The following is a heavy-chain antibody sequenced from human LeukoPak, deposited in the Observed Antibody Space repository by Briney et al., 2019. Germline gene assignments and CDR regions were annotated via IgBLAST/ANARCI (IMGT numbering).Heavy chain of an antibody. J-gene: IGHJ4*02. V-gene: IGHV1-46*01. CDR1: GYTFTNYY. Sequence: ASVKVSCKASGYTFTNYYMHWVRQAPGQGREWMGIINPSGGSTSYAQKFKGRVTMTRDMSTSTVYMELSSLRSEDTALYYCARDRSGTYSKYYFDYWGQGTLVTVSS. CDR2: INPSGGST. D-gene: IGHD1-26*01. CDR3: ARDRSGTYSKYYFDY.